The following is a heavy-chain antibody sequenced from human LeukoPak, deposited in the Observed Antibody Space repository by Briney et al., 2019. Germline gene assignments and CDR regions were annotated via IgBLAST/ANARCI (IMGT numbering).Heavy chain of an antibody. V-gene: IGHV4-4*02. D-gene: IGHD2-8*01. Sequence: SETLSLTCAVSGGSISSSTNWWSWVRQPPGKGLEWIGEIYHSGGTIYNPSLKSRITISVDKSQNQFSLKVNSLTAADTAVYYCATNGYYCMDVWGKGTTVTVSS. CDR2: IYHSGGT. J-gene: IGHJ6*03. CDR3: ATNGYYCMDV. CDR1: GGSISSSTNW.